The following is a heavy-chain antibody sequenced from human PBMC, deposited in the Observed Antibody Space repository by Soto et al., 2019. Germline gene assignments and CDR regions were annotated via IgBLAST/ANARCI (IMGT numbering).Heavy chain of an antibody. CDR2: ISGSGGST. CDR3: ARGISVWYFDY. J-gene: IGHJ4*02. V-gene: IGHV3-23*01. D-gene: IGHD2-21*01. Sequence: EVQLLESGGGLVQPGGSLRLSCAASGFTFSSYAMSWVRQAPGKGLEWVSAISGSGGSTYYADSVKGRFTISRDNSNNTRYLQMNSMRAEDTGVYNCARGISVWYFDYGGQGTLVPVSS. CDR1: GFTFSSYA.